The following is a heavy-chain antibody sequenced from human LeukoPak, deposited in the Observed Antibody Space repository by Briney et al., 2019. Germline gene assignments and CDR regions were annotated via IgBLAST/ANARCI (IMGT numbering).Heavy chain of an antibody. CDR2: IDGSSATI. V-gene: IGHV3-48*04. CDR3: ATYGRDGYKGFY. J-gene: IGHJ4*02. D-gene: IGHD5-24*01. Sequence: GGSLRLSCAASGFTFSSFWMSWVRQAPGKGLEWISYIDGSSATIYYADSVKGRFTTSRDNTKNSVYLHMNSLRAKHTAMYYCATYGRDGYKGFYWGQGTLVTVSS. CDR1: GFTFSSFW.